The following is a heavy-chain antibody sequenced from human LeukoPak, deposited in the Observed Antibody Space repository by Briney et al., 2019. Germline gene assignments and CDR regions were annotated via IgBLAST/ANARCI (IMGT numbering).Heavy chain of an antibody. J-gene: IGHJ6*04. CDR2: ISWNSGSI. V-gene: IGHV3-9*01. CDR1: GFTFDDYA. Sequence: GGSLRLSCAASGFTFDDYAMHWVRQAPGKGLEWVSGISWNSGSIGYADSVKGRFTISRDNAKNSLYLQMNSLRAEDTAVYYCARDGSGMDVWGKGTTVTVSS. D-gene: IGHD2-15*01. CDR3: ARDGSGMDV.